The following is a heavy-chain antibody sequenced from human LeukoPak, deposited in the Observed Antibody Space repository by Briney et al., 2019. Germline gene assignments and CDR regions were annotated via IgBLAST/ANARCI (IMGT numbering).Heavy chain of an antibody. D-gene: IGHD1-26*01. CDR2: ISGSGGGT. V-gene: IGHV3-23*01. CDR3: AKDLGRYRNNYFDY. J-gene: IGHJ4*02. CDR1: GFTFNSYA. Sequence: GGSLRLSCAASGFTFNSYAMSWVRQAPETGLEWVATISGSGGGTYYADSVKGRFTISRDDSKNTLYLQMNSLRAEDTAVYYCAKDLGRYRNNYFDYWGQGTLVTVSS.